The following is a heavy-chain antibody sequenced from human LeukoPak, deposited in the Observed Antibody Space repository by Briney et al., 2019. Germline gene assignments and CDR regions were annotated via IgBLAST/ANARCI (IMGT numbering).Heavy chain of an antibody. Sequence: ASVKVSCKASGYTFTSYGISWVRQAPGQGLEWMGWISAYNGNTNYAQKLQGRVTMTTDTSTSTAYMELSRLRSDDTAVYYCASLSYYDILTGYYTLDYWGQGTLVTVSS. V-gene: IGHV1-18*01. CDR1: GYTFTSYG. CDR3: ASLSYYDILTGYYTLDY. CDR2: ISAYNGNT. J-gene: IGHJ4*02. D-gene: IGHD3-9*01.